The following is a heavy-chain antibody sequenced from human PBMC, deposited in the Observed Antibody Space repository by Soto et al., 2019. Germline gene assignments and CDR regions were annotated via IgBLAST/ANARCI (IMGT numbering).Heavy chain of an antibody. J-gene: IGHJ4*02. Sequence: QVQLVESGGGVVQPGRSLRLSCVGSGFTFGYFGFHWVRKAPGKGLEWVALISCSVSVIKYGDSVKGRFTVSRDNSKNTVYLQMDSLLPEDTAIYYCAKAGLKFYSNSAGLHFYDWGQGTLVTVAS. CDR2: ISCSVSVI. CDR1: GFTFGYFG. CDR3: AKAGLKFYSNSAGLHFYD. D-gene: IGHD4-4*01. V-gene: IGHV3-30*18.